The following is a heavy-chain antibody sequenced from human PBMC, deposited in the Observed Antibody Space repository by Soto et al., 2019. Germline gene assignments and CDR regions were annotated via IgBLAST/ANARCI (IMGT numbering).Heavy chain of an antibody. V-gene: IGHV1-18*01. CDR3: ARGRYGDY. CDR2: ISAHNGNT. CDR1: GYTFTSCG. D-gene: IGHD1-1*01. Sequence: QVHLVQSGAEVKKPGASVKVSCKASGYTFTSCGITWVRQAPGQGLEWMGWISAHNGNTDYAQKLQGRVIVTRDTSTSTAYMELRSLTSDDTAVYYCARGRYGDYWGQGALVTVSS. J-gene: IGHJ4*02.